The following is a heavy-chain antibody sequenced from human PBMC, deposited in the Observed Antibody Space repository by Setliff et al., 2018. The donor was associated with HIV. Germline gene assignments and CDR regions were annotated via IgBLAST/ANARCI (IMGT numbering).Heavy chain of an antibody. CDR1: GFTFGSFA. Sequence: PGGSLRLSCAASGFTFGSFAMSWVRQAPGKGLELVSAIYGDGSYSYYADSVKGRFSISRDNSQSTLSLQMQSLRAEDTALYYCVKGAPDYDTNPFYYYFYMHVWGKGTTVTVSS. CDR3: VKGAPDYDTNPFYYYFYMHV. V-gene: IGHV3-23*03. D-gene: IGHD4-17*01. J-gene: IGHJ6*03. CDR2: IYGDGSYS.